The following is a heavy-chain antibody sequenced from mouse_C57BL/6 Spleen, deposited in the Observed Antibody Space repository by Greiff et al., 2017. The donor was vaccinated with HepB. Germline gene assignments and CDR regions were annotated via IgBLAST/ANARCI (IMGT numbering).Heavy chain of an antibody. CDR2: ISSGSSTI. CDR3: ARKDLTTVVSFDY. V-gene: IGHV5-17*01. CDR1: GFTFSDYG. D-gene: IGHD1-1*01. J-gene: IGHJ2*01. Sequence: EVQRVESGGGLVKPGGSLKLSCAASGFTFSDYGMHWVRQAPEKGLEWVAYISSGSSTIYYADTVKGRFTISRDNAKNTLFLQMTSLRSEDTAMYYCARKDLTTVVSFDYWGQGTTLTVSS.